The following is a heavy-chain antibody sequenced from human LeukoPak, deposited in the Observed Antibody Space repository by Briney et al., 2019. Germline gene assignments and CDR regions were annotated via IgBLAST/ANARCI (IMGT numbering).Heavy chain of an antibody. D-gene: IGHD6-13*01. V-gene: IGHV1-2*02. CDR2: INPNNGGT. Sequence: GASVKVSCKASGYTFTGYYMQRVRQAPGQGLEWMGWINPNNGGTNYAQKFQGRVTMTRDTSINTAYMELSRLRSDDTAVYYCARDWSGGAAAVYYWGQGTLVTVSS. J-gene: IGHJ4*02. CDR3: ARDWSGGAAAVYY. CDR1: GYTFTGYY.